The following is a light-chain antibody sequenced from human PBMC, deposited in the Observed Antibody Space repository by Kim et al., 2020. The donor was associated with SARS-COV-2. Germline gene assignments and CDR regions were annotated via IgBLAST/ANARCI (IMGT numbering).Light chain of an antibody. Sequence: PASISCRSSQSPRYSNGSTFLDWFHQRPGQSPRRLIYHVSSRDSGVPDRFSGSGSGTDFTLKISRVEAEDVGVYYCMQGKHWPLTFGGGTKVDIK. J-gene: IGKJ4*01. CDR1: QSPRYSNGSTF. V-gene: IGKV2-30*01. CDR3: MQGKHWPLT. CDR2: HVS.